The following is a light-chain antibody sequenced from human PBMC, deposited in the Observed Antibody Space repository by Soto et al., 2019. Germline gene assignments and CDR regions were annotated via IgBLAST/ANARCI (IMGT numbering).Light chain of an antibody. Sequence: QSVLTQPASVSGSPGQSITISCTGTSSDVGGYKYVSWYQQHPGKAPKVMIYEVSNRPSGVSNRFSGSKSGNTASLTISGLQADDEADYYCSSYTSSTTYVFGPGTKV. J-gene: IGLJ1*01. V-gene: IGLV2-14*01. CDR3: SSYTSSTTYV. CDR2: EVS. CDR1: SSDVGGYKY.